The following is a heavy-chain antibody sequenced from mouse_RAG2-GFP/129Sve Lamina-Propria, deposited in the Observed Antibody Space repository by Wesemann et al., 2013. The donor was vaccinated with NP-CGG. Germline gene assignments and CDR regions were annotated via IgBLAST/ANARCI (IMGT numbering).Heavy chain of an antibody. Sequence: EVQLVESGGGLVKPGGSLKLSCAASGFTFSSYAMSWVRQTPEKRLEWVATISDGGSYTYYPDNVKGRFTISRDNAKNNLYLQMSHLKSEDTAMYYCARDMAAQASWFAYWGQGDSGHCLC. D-gene: IGHD3-2*02. CDR2: ISDGGSYT. V-gene: IGHV5-4*01. CDR3: ARDMAAQASWFAY. CDR1: GFTFSSYA. J-gene: IGHJ3*01.